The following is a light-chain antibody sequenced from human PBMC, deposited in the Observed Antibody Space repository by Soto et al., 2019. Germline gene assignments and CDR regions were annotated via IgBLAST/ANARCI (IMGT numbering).Light chain of an antibody. J-gene: IGKJ2*01. V-gene: IGKV3-20*01. CDR2: GAS. Sequence: EILLTQSPGTLSLSPGERATLSCRASQTVSSAYLAWYQHRHGQAPRLLIYGASNRATGIPDRFSGSGSGTDFTLTIRRLEPEDFAVYYCQQYGSLPYTFGQGTKLDIK. CDR3: QQYGSLPYT. CDR1: QTVSSAY.